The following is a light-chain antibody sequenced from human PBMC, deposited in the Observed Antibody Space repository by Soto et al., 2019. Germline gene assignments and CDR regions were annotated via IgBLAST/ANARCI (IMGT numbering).Light chain of an antibody. CDR2: ENK. Sequence: NFMLTQPHSVSESPGKTVTISCTRSGGSIASNYVQWYQQRPGSAPTTVIYENKQRPSGVPDRFSGSIDTSSNSASLTISGLKTEYEGDYYCQSFDSTNQVFGGGTKLTVL. CDR3: QSFDSTNQV. J-gene: IGLJ2*01. V-gene: IGLV6-57*04. CDR1: GGSIASNY.